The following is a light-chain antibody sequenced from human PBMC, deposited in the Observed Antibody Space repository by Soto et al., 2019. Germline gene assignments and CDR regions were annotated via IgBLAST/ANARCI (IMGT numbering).Light chain of an antibody. CDR3: QQTLSVPRT. J-gene: IGKJ1*01. Sequence: DIQMTQSPSSLSASVGDRVTITCRASQDIGVFLNWYQQKPGKAPKCLIYAASNLESRVPSRFSGSGSGTDFNFTISSLQPEDCATYYCQQTLSVPRTFGLGTKVEIK. CDR2: AAS. V-gene: IGKV1-39*01. CDR1: QDIGVF.